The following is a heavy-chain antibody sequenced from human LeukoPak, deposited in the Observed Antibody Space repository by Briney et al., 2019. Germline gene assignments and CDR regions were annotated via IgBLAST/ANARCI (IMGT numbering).Heavy chain of an antibody. CDR3: ARDRWCSGGSCYLDY. Sequence: ASVKVSCKASGYTFTSYGISWVRQAPGQGLEWMGWISAYNGNTNYAQKLQGRVTMTTDTSTSTAYMELRSLRSDDTAVYYCARDRWCSGGSCYLDYWGQGTLVTVSS. CDR2: ISAYNGNT. V-gene: IGHV1-18*01. CDR1: GYTFTSYG. J-gene: IGHJ4*02. D-gene: IGHD2-15*01.